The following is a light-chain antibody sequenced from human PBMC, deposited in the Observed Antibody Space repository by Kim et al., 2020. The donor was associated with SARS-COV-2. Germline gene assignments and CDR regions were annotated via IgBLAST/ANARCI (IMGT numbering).Light chain of an antibody. CDR3: QKYNSAPLT. Sequence: ASVGDRVTITCRASQGISNYLAWYQQNPGKVPKLLIYAASTLQSGVPCRFSGSGSGTDFTLTIDSLQPEDVATYYCQKYNSAPLTFGGWTKVDIK. CDR1: QGISNY. CDR2: AAS. J-gene: IGKJ4*01. V-gene: IGKV1-27*01.